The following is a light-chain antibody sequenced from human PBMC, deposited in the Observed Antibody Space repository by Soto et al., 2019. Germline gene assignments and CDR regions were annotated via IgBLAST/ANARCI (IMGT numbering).Light chain of an antibody. CDR1: QSVSSSY. J-gene: IGKJ3*01. V-gene: IGKV3-20*01. Sequence: EIVLTQSPGTLSLSPGERATLSCRASQSVSSSYLAWYQQKHGQAPRLLIYGASSKATGIPDRFSGSGSGTDVTLTSSRLGPEYFSVYYCQQYGSSPPFTFGPGTKVDIK. CDR3: QQYGSSPPFT. CDR2: GAS.